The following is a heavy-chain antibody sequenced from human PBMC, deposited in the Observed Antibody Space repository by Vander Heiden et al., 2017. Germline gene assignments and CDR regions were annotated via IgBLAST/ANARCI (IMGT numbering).Heavy chain of an antibody. Sequence: QVQLVESGGGVVQPGRSRRLSCEASGCTSSSYGMNWVRQAPGKGLEWVAVISYDGSNKYYADSVKGRFTISRDNSKNTLYLQMNSLRAEDTAVYYCARGGPLLVRYFFDYWGQGTLVTVSS. D-gene: IGHD3-9*01. CDR2: ISYDGSNK. J-gene: IGHJ4*02. CDR3: ARGGPLLVRYFFDY. V-gene: IGHV3-30*03. CDR1: GCTSSSYG.